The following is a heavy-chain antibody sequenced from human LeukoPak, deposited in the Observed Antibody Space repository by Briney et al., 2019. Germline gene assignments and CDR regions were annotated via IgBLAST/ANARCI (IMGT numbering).Heavy chain of an antibody. D-gene: IGHD3-10*01. CDR3: AKSPGSRSYPHYFDY. CDR1: GFTFSNYA. CDR2: ISTSGDDS. Sequence: GGSLRLSCVASGFTFSNYAMDWVRQAPGKGLEWVSTISTSGDDSYYPDSVKGRFTVSRDNSRNTLYLQMNSLRAEDTAVYYCAKSPGSRSYPHYFDYWGQGTLVTVSS. J-gene: IGHJ4*02. V-gene: IGHV3-23*01.